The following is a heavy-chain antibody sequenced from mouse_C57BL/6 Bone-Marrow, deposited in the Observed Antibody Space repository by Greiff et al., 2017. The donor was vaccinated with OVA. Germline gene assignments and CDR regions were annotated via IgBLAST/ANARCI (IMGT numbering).Heavy chain of an antibody. J-gene: IGHJ1*03. CDR3: ARRDYYGSSLLGYFDV. CDR1: GYTFTDYY. CDR2: INPNNGGT. V-gene: IGHV1-26*01. D-gene: IGHD1-1*01. Sequence: VQLQQSGPELVKPGASVKISCKASGYTFTDYYMNWVKQSHGKSLEWIGDINPNNGGTSYNQKFKGKAPLTVDKSSSTAYMELRSLTSEDSAVYYGARRDYYGSSLLGYFDVWGTGTTVTVSS.